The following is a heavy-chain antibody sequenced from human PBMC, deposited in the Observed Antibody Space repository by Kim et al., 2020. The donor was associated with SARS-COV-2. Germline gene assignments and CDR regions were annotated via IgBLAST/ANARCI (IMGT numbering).Heavy chain of an antibody. Sequence: SVKVSCKASGGTFSSYAISWVRQAPGQGLEWMGRIIPILGIANYAQKFQGRVTITADKSTSTAYMELSSLRSEDTAVYYCARAPRLRTGGGDWGWFDPWGQGTLVTVSS. CDR1: GGTFSSYA. V-gene: IGHV1-69*04. D-gene: IGHD2-21*02. CDR2: IIPILGIA. CDR3: ARAPRLRTGGGDWGWFDP. J-gene: IGHJ5*02.